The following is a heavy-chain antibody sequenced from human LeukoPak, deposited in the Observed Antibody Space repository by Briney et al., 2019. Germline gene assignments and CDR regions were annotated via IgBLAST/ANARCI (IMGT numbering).Heavy chain of an antibody. CDR1: GFTFSSDW. D-gene: IGHD3-16*01. CDR2: IKQDGSEK. CDR3: ARDPLMSSHAGPAWVFQH. V-gene: IGHV3-7*01. J-gene: IGHJ1*01. Sequence: GGSLRLSCAASGFTFSSDWMSWVRQAPGKGLEWVANIKQDGSEKYYVDSVKGRFTISRDNAKNSLYLQMNSLRAEDTAVYYCARDPLMSSHAGPAWVFQHWGQGTLVTVS.